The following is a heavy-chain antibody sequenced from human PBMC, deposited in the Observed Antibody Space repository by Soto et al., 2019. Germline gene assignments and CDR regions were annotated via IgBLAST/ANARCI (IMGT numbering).Heavy chain of an antibody. Sequence: GGSLRLSCAASGFTFSTYAMSWVRQAPGKGLEWVSTITTSGGNTYYADSVQGRFTISRDNSKNTLYLQMNSLRAEDTAVYYCAGRYCTIGVCYTNYYYYXDVWAKGTTVTVSS. V-gene: IGHV3-23*01. CDR3: AGRYCTIGVCYTNYYYYXDV. CDR1: GFTFSTYA. CDR2: ITTSGGNT. D-gene: IGHD2-8*01. J-gene: IGHJ6*03.